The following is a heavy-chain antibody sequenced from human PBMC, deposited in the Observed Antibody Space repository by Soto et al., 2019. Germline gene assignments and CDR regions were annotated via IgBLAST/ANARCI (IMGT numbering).Heavy chain of an antibody. D-gene: IGHD1-1*01. CDR1: GFTFSSYW. CDR2: IKQDGSEK. CDR3: AREEGTGTTWPGYYYYYMDV. J-gene: IGHJ6*03. V-gene: IGHV3-7*01. Sequence: GGSLRLSCAASGFTFSSYWMSWVRQAPGKGLEWVANIKQDGSEKYYVDSVKGRFTISRDNAKNSLYLQMNSLRAEDTAVYYCAREEGTGTTWPGYYYYYMDVWGKGTTVTVSS.